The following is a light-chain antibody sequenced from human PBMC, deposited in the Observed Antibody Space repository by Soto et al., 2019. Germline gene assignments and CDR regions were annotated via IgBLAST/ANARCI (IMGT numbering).Light chain of an antibody. CDR1: QTVRNNY. CDR3: QQYGSSRWT. CDR2: DAS. J-gene: IGKJ1*01. V-gene: IGKV3-20*01. Sequence: IVLTQSNGTLSLSPGERATLSCRASQTVRNNYLAWYQQKPGQAPRLLIYDASSRATGIPDRFSGGGSGTDFTLTISRLEPEDIAVYYCQQYGSSRWTFGQGTKVDIK.